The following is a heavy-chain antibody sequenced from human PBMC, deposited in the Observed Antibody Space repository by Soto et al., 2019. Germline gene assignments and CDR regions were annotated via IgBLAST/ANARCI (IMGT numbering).Heavy chain of an antibody. CDR2: IYYSGST. CDR1: GGSISSYY. CDR3: ARAPQYSVWFDP. D-gene: IGHD2-15*01. J-gene: IGHJ5*02. V-gene: IGHV4-59*01. Sequence: PSETLSLTCTVSGGSISSYYWSWIRQPPGKGLERIGYIYYSGSTNYNPSLKSRVTISVDTSKNQFSLKLSSVTAADTAVYYCARAPQYSVWFDPWGQGTLVTVSS.